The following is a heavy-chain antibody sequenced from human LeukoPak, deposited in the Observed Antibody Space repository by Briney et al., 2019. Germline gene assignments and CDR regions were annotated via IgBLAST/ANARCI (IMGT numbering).Heavy chain of an antibody. Sequence: GGSLRLSCAASGFTFSSYGMHWVRQAPGKGLEWVAVISYDGSNKYYADSVKGRFTISRDNSKNTLYLQMNSLRAEDTAVYYCAVHPHGQQLALGYFDYWGQGTLVTVSS. J-gene: IGHJ4*02. D-gene: IGHD6-13*01. V-gene: IGHV3-30*03. CDR2: ISYDGSNK. CDR1: GFTFSSYG. CDR3: AVHPHGQQLALGYFDY.